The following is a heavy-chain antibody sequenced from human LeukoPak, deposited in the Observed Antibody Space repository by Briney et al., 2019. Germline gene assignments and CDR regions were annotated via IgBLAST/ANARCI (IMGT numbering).Heavy chain of an antibody. J-gene: IGHJ5*02. CDR3: AAPTMVRAP. Sequence: GGSLRLSCAASGFTFNDYYMSWIRQAPGKGLEWVSYISSSSSYTNYADSVKGRFTISRDNAKNSLYLQMNSLRAEDTAVYYCAAPTMVRAPWGQGTLVTVSS. D-gene: IGHD3-10*01. V-gene: IGHV3-11*03. CDR1: GFTFNDYY. CDR2: ISSSSSYT.